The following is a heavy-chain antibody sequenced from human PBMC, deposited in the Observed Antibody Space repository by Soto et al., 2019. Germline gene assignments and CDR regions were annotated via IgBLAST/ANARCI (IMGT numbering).Heavy chain of an antibody. J-gene: IGHJ2*01. D-gene: IGHD6-13*01. CDR1: GGSVTNSGHS. V-gene: IGHV4-30-2*01. CDR2: IYHSGST. CDR3: VRGVGSSWSYWYFDL. Sequence: QLQLQESGSGLVRPSQTLSLTCAVSGGSVTNSGHSWTWIRQPPGKGLEWIGYIYHSGSTYYNPSPTSRVTISVARSKTNFPLKLNSVTAAATAVYYCVRGVGSSWSYWYFDLWGRGTLVTVSS.